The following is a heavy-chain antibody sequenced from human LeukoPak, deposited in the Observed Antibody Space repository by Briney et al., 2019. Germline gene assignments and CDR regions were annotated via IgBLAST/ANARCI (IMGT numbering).Heavy chain of an antibody. CDR1: GFXFSSYW. CDR3: ARNSGTYGDPFDL. D-gene: IGHD1-26*01. Sequence: PGGSLRLSCAASGFXFSSYWIYWVRQAPGRGLEWVSYISRSDGTIYYADSVKGRFTISRDNAKNSLYLQMNSLRAEDTAVYYCARNSGTYGDPFDLWGQGTVVTVSS. CDR2: ISRSDGTI. J-gene: IGHJ3*01. V-gene: IGHV3-48*04.